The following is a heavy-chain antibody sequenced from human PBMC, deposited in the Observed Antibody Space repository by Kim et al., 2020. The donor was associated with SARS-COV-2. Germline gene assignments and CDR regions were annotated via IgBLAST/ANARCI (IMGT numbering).Heavy chain of an antibody. Sequence: TYYTPSLKSRLTISVDTSKNQFSLNLSSVTATDTAVYYCARSRGNWFDPWGQGTLVTVSS. CDR2: T. V-gene: IGHV4-39*01. CDR3: ARSRGNWFDP. J-gene: IGHJ5*02.